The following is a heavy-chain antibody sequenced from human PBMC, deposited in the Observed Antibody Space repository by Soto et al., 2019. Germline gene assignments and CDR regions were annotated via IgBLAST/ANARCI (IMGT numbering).Heavy chain of an antibody. D-gene: IGHD6-19*01. V-gene: IGHV3-48*02. CDR2: ISPGGDRI. Sequence: TVGSLRLSCVASGFMFDSNATNWVRQAPGKGLEWVSYISPGGDRIYYAESLKGRITSSRDNARNSLFLQMNILSDEDTVVYYCTKSADSAGWGVDFWGQGTLVTVSS. CDR1: GFMFDSNA. CDR3: TKSADSAGWGVDF. J-gene: IGHJ4*02.